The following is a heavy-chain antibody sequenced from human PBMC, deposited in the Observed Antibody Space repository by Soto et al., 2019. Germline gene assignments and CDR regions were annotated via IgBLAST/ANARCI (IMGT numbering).Heavy chain of an antibody. Sequence: GSGPTLVNPTQPLTLTCSFSGFSLSTNRVAVGWIRQPPGKALEFLALKYWDDDRRYSPSLKTRLSISKDTSKNQVVLKMTNMDPADTATYFCIQSRCGGDCLQSYASYYYYGMDVWGQGTTVTVS. CDR1: GFSLSTNRVA. CDR2: KYWDDDR. V-gene: IGHV2-5*02. J-gene: IGHJ6*02. D-gene: IGHD2-21*02. CDR3: IQSRCGGDCLQSYASYYYYGMDV.